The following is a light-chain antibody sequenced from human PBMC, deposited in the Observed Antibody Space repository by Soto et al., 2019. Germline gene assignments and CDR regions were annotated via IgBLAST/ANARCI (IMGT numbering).Light chain of an antibody. CDR1: SSDVGGYNY. V-gene: IGLV2-14*01. CDR3: SSYTTTNTMV. Sequence: QSALTQPASVSGSPGQSITISCTGTSSDVGGYNYVSWYQQPPGKAPTLIIYEVSNRPSGVSNRFSGSKSGNTASLTISGLHTEDEADYYCSSYTTTNTMVFGGGTKLTVL. J-gene: IGLJ2*01. CDR2: EVS.